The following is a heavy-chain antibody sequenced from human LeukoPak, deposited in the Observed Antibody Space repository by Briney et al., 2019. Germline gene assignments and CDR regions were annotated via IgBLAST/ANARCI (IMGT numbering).Heavy chain of an antibody. CDR2: IIPIFGTA. V-gene: IGHV1-69*13. CDR3: ARDAEGAVAVNAPYYYYYYMDV. CDR1: GGTFSSYA. J-gene: IGHJ6*03. Sequence: SVKVSCKASGGTFSSYAISWVRQAPGQGLEWMGGIIPIFGTANYAQKFQGRVTITADESTSKAYMELSSLRSEDTAVYYCARDAEGAVAVNAPYYYYYYMDVWGKGTTVTVSS. D-gene: IGHD6-19*01.